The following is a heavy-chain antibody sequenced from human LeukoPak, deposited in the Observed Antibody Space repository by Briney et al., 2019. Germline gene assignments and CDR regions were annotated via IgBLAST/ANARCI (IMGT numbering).Heavy chain of an antibody. J-gene: IGHJ6*02. CDR3: ARLQGIHDYGGTFYYYGMDV. V-gene: IGHV4-59*08. Sequence: SETLSLTCTVSGGSISSYYWSWIRQPPGKGLEWIGYIYYSGSTNYNPSLKSRVTISVDTSKNQFSLKLSSVTAADTAVYYCARLQGIHDYGGTFYYYGMDVWGQGTTVTVS. CDR2: IYYSGST. D-gene: IGHD4-23*01. CDR1: GGSISSYY.